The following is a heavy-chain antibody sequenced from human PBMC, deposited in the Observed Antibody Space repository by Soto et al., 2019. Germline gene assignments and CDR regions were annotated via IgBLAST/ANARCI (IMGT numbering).Heavy chain of an antibody. J-gene: IGHJ5*02. CDR1: GFTFSSYW. CDR3: ARDLESPAETNWFDP. V-gene: IGHV3-7*01. CDR2: IKQDGSEK. D-gene: IGHD2-2*01. Sequence: GGSLRLSCAASGFTFSSYWMSWVRQAPGKGLEWVANIKQDGSEKYYVDSVKGRFTISRDNAKNSLYLQMNSLRAEDTAVYYCARDLESPAETNWFDPWGQGTLVTVSS.